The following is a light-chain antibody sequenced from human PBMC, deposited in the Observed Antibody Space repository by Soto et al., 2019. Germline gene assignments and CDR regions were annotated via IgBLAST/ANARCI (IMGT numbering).Light chain of an antibody. V-gene: IGKV1-5*03. CDR1: QSIGSW. CDR2: QAA. J-gene: IGKJ1*01. Sequence: DIQMTQSPSTLSSSVGDRVTITCRASQSIGSWLAWYQQKSGKAPKLLIYQAASLESGVPSRFSGSRSGTEFTLTISSLQPDDFAPYYCQQYNSDPTWTFGQGTKVEIK. CDR3: QQYNSDPTWT.